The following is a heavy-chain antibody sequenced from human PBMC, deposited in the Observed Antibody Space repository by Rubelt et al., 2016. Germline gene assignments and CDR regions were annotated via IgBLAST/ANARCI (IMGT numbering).Heavy chain of an antibody. CDR3: ARRDGYNWDDAFDI. J-gene: IGHJ3*02. CDR2: INPSGGST. Sequence: QVQLVQSGAEVKKPGASVKVSCKASGYTFTSYYMHWVRQAPGQGLDWMGIINPSGGSTSYEQKCQGRVTMTRDTSTSTAYMELRSLRSDDTAVYYCARRDGYNWDDAFDIWGQGTMVTVSS. V-gene: IGHV1-46*01. CDR1: GYTFTSYY. D-gene: IGHD5-24*01.